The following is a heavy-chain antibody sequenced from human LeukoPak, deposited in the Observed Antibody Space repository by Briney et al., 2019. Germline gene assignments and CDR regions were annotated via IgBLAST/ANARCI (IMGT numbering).Heavy chain of an antibody. J-gene: IGHJ3*02. CDR2: ISSSGSTI. Sequence: GGSLRLSCAASGFTFSSYSMNWVRQAPGKGLEWVSYISSSGSTIYYADSVKGRFTISRDNAKNSLYLQMNSLRAEDTAVYYCARESRTKDAFDIWGQGTMVTVSS. V-gene: IGHV3-48*04. CDR1: GFTFSSYS. CDR3: ARESRTKDAFDI.